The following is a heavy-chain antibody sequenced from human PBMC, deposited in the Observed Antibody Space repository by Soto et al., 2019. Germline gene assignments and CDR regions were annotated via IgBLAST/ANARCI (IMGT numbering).Heavy chain of an antibody. Sequence: PSETLSLTCTVSGGSISSSSYYWGWIRQPPGKGLEWIGSIYYSGSTYYNPSLKSRVTISVDTSKNQFSLKLSSVTAADTAVYYCAIDRDYYDSSGYYYEAGYFDLWGRGTLVIVSS. CDR2: IYYSGST. J-gene: IGHJ2*01. V-gene: IGHV4-39*02. CDR3: AIDRDYYDSSGYYYEAGYFDL. CDR1: GGSISSSSYY. D-gene: IGHD3-22*01.